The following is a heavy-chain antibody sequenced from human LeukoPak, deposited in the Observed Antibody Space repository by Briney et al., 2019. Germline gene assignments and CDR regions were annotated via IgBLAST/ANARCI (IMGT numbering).Heavy chain of an antibody. J-gene: IGHJ6*03. V-gene: IGHV4-38-2*02. D-gene: IGHD2-21*01. CDR2: IYHSGST. Sequence: PSETLSLTCTVSGYSISSGYYWGWIRQPPGKGLEWIGSIYHSGSTYYNPSLKSRVTISVDTSKNQFSLKLSSVTAADTAVYYCAKIGPPAIPPNDCYYMDVWGKGTTVTVSS. CDR3: AKIGPPAIPPNDCYYMDV. CDR1: GYSISSGYY.